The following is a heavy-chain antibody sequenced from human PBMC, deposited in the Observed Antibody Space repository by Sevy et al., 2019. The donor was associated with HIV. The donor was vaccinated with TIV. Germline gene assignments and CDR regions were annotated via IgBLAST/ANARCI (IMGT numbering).Heavy chain of an antibody. CDR3: ARESYCGGDCYFPGHAFDI. Sequence: SETLSLTCAVYGGSFSGYYWSWIRQPPGKGLEWIGEINHSGSTNYNPSLKSRVTISVDTSKNQFSLKLSSVTAADTAVYYCARESYCGGDCYFPGHAFDIWGQGTMVTVSS. J-gene: IGHJ3*02. CDR1: GGSFSGYY. D-gene: IGHD2-21*02. CDR2: INHSGST. V-gene: IGHV4-34*01.